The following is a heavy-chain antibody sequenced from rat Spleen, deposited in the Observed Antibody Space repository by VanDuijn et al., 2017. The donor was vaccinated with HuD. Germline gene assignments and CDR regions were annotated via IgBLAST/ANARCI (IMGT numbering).Heavy chain of an antibody. D-gene: IGHD4-3*01. CDR3: ARYPFYNSGYGY. CDR1: GFSLTSYS. J-gene: IGHJ2*01. Sequence: QVQLKESGPGLVQPSQTLSLTCTVSGFSLTSYSLHWVRQPPGKGLEWMGRMRHNGDTSYNSALKSRMSISRDTSKNQVFLKMNRLQTEDTAMYCCARYPFYNSGYGYWGQGVMVTVSS. V-gene: IGHV2-63*01. CDR2: MRHNGDT.